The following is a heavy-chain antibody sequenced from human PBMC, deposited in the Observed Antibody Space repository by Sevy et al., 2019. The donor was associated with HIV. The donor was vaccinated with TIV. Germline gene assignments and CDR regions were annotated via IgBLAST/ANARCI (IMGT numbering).Heavy chain of an antibody. D-gene: IGHD3-10*01. J-gene: IGHJ4*02. CDR1: GFTFDDYT. V-gene: IGHV3-43*01. CDR2: ISWDGDDK. CDR3: AKKGSEITSAGSYFDY. Sequence: GGSLRLSCAASGFTFDDYTMHWVRQAPGKGLEWVSLISWDGDDKYYGDSVKDRFTISRDNSKNSLYLQMNSLRTEDTALYFCAKKGSEITSAGSYFDYWGQGALVTVSS.